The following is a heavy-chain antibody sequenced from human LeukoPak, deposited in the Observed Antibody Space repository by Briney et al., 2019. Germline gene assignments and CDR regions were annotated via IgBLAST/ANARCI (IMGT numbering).Heavy chain of an antibody. Sequence: PSETLSLTCTVSGGSISSYYWSWIRQPPGKGLEWIGYIYYGGSTNYNPSHKSRVTISVDTSKNQFSLKLSSVTAADTAVYYCARDLRVSSAFDIWGQGTMVTVSS. J-gene: IGHJ3*02. V-gene: IGHV4-59*01. CDR1: GGSISSYY. CDR2: IYYGGST. CDR3: ARDLRVSSAFDI. D-gene: IGHD5/OR15-5a*01.